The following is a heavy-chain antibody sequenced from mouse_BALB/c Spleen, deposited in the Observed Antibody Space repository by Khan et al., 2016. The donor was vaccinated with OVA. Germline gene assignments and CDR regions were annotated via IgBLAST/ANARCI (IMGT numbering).Heavy chain of an antibody. CDR1: GFSLTGYG. Sequence: VELVESGPGLVAPSQSLSITCTVSGFSLTGYGVNWVRQPPGKGLEWLGMIWGDGSKDYNSALKSRLSICKDNSKSQVFLKMNSLQTDDTAMYYCARAYYGNYREAMDYWGQGTSVTVSS. D-gene: IGHD2-10*01. CDR2: IWGDGSK. J-gene: IGHJ4*01. V-gene: IGHV2-6-7*01. CDR3: ARAYYGNYREAMDY.